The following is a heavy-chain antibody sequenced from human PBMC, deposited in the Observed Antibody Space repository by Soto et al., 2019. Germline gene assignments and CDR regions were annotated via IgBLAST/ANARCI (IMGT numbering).Heavy chain of an antibody. CDR2: INAGSGNT. J-gene: IGHJ5*02. CDR3: ARAGSVYSSSSGWFDP. Sequence: ASVKVSCKASGYTFTNYAVHWVRQAPGQRLEWMGRINAGSGNTRYAQNFQGRVTMTRDTSTSTVYMELSSLRSEDTAVYYCARAGSVYSSSSGWFDPWGQGTLVTVSS. CDR1: GYTFTNYA. D-gene: IGHD6-6*01. V-gene: IGHV1-3*01.